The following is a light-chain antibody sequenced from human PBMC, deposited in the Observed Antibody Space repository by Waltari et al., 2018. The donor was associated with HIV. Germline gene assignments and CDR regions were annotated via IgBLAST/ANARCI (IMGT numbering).Light chain of an antibody. CDR2: DAS. J-gene: IGKJ3*01. Sequence: DIQMTQSPSSLSASVGDRVTITCQASQDISNYLNWYQQKPRKAPNLLIYDASSLETGVPSRFSGSGSGTDFTFTISSLQPEDIGTYYCQQYDNLFTFGPGTKVEIK. V-gene: IGKV1-33*01. CDR1: QDISNY. CDR3: QQYDNLFT.